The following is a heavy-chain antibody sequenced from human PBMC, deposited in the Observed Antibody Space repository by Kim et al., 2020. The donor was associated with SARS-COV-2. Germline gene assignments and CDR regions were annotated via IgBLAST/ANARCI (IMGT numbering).Heavy chain of an antibody. D-gene: IGHD3-22*01. CDR3: AKLGWDDSSGYYLYYFDY. Sequence: KGRFTISRDNSKNSLYLQMNSLRAEDTAVYYCAKLGWDDSSGYYLYYFDYWGQGTLVTVSS. J-gene: IGHJ4*02. V-gene: IGHV3-30*02.